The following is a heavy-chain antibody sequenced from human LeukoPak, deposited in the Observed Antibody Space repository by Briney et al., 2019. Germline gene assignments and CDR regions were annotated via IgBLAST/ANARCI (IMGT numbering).Heavy chain of an antibody. Sequence: GGALRLSCAASAFTFSSHWMSWVRQAPGKGLEWVANVKQDGSEKYYVDSVKGRFTISRDNAKSSLYLQMNSLRAEDTAVYYCARDNLAGRGYYYGMDVWGQGTTVTVSS. CDR2: VKQDGSEK. CDR1: AFTFSSHW. CDR3: ARDNLAGRGYYYGMDV. J-gene: IGHJ6*02. V-gene: IGHV3-7*01.